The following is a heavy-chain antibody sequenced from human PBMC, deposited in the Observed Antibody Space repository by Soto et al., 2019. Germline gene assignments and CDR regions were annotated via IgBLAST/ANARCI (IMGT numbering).Heavy chain of an antibody. CDR3: ATPGNYYGSGSYAFDI. CDR2: IYYSGST. CDR1: GVSISSSSYY. J-gene: IGHJ3*02. V-gene: IGHV4-39*01. Sequence: SETLSLTCTVSGVSISSSSYYWGWIRPPPGKGLEWIGSIYYSGSTYYNPSLKSRVTISVDTSKNQFSLKLSSVTAADTAVYYCATPGNYYGSGSYAFDIWGQGTMVTVSS. D-gene: IGHD3-10*01.